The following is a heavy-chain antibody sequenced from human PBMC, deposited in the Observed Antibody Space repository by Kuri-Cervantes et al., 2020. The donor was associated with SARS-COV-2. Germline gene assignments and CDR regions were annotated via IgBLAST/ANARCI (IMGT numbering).Heavy chain of an antibody. Sequence: ASVKVSCKAPGYTFTSYDINWVRQATGQGLEWMGWMNPNSGNTGYAQKFQDRVTITGDRSMNTAYMELTSLRSEDTAMYYCATQACPNGVCFSNAAFDVWGQGTMVTVSS. J-gene: IGHJ3*01. CDR1: GYTFTSYD. CDR3: ATQACPNGVCFSNAAFDV. CDR2: MNPNSGNT. D-gene: IGHD2-8*01. V-gene: IGHV1-8*02.